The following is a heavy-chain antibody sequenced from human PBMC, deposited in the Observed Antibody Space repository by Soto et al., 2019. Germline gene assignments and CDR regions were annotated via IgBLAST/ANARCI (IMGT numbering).Heavy chain of an antibody. D-gene: IGHD6-6*01. CDR2: IYYSGNT. Sequence: PSETLSLTCSVSSASLSSSTYYWSWIRQPPGRGPEWIGSIYYSGNTYYKPSLKSRVSISIDTSRNQFSLKLTSVTAAGTGVYYCASSSPFHYWGPGILVTVSS. CDR3: ASSSPFHY. CDR1: SASLSSSTYY. J-gene: IGHJ4*02. V-gene: IGHV4-39*01.